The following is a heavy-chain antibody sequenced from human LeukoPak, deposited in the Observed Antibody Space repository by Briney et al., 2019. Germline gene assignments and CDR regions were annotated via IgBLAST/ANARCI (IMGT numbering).Heavy chain of an antibody. Sequence: PSETLSLTCTVSGGSISSGYYWGWIRQPPGKGLEWIANIYHSGNTYYNPSLKSRVTISVDTSRNQFSLKLSSVTAADTAVYYCALQPARRLSWFDPWGQGTLVTVSS. J-gene: IGHJ5*02. D-gene: IGHD2-2*01. CDR3: ALQPARRLSWFDP. CDR1: GGSISSGYY. CDR2: IYHSGNT. V-gene: IGHV4-38-2*02.